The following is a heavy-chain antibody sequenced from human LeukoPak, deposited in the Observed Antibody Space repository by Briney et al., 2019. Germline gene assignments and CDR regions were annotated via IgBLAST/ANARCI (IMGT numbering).Heavy chain of an antibody. CDR3: ATRYCSSTSCLLDY. J-gene: IGHJ4*02. Sequence: PGGSLRLSCAASGFTFSSYEMNWVRQAPGKGLEWVSYISSTSGSTIYYADSVKGRFTISRDNAKHSLYLQMNSLRAEDTAVYYCATRYCSSTSCLLDYWGQGTLVTVSS. D-gene: IGHD2-2*01. V-gene: IGHV3-48*03. CDR2: ISSTSGSTI. CDR1: GFTFSSYE.